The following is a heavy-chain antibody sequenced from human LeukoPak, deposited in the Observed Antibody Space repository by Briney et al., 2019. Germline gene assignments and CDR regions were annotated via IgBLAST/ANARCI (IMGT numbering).Heavy chain of an antibody. CDR3: ASSIRVTGTTAGYYYYYYMDV. V-gene: IGHV1-69*13. CDR2: IIPIFGTA. J-gene: IGHJ6*03. CDR1: GYTFTSYD. D-gene: IGHD1-7*01. Sequence: ASVKASCKASGYTFTSYDINWVRQAPGQGLEWMGGIIPIFGTANYAQKFQGRVTITADESTSTAYMELSSLRSEDTAVYYCASSIRVTGTTAGYYYYYYMDVWGKGTTVTVSS.